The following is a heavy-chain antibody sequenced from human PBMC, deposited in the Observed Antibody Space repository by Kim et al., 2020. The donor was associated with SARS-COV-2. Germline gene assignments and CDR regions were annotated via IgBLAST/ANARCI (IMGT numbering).Heavy chain of an antibody. D-gene: IGHD6-13*01. CDR3: AKDKDWYSSSWNPFNY. V-gene: IGHV3-9*01. CDR1: GFTFGDYA. CDR2: ISWNSGFI. J-gene: IGHJ4*02. Sequence: GGSLRLSCAASGFTFGDYAMHWVRQAPGKGLEWVSGISWNSGFIAYADSVKGRFTISRDNAKNSLYLQMNSLRGEDTALYYCAKDKDWYSSSWNPFNYWGQGTLVTVSS.